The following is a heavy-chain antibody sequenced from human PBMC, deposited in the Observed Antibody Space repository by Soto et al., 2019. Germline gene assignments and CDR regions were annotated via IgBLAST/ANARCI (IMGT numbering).Heavy chain of an antibody. V-gene: IGHV3-48*03. CDR2: ISSSGSTI. CDR3: ARDQEAGSFFPHYYGMDV. D-gene: IGHD6-13*01. Sequence: VRRSCATSGFTFSSYEMNWVRQAPGKGLEWVSYISSSGSTIYYADSVKGRFTISRDNAKNSLYLQMDSLRAEDTAVYYCARDQEAGSFFPHYYGMDVWGQGTTVTVSS. J-gene: IGHJ6*01. CDR1: GFTFSSYE.